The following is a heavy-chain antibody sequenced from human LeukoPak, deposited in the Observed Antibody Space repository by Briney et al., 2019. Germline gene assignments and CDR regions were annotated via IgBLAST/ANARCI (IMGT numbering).Heavy chain of an antibody. J-gene: IGHJ4*02. CDR1: GFTFSSYG. CDR2: IRYDGSNK. D-gene: IGHD1-26*01. Sequence: GGSLRLSCAASGFTFSSYGMHWVRQAPGKGLEWVAFIRYDGSNKYYADSVKGRFTISRDNSKNTLYLQMNSLRAEDTAVYYCAKDSQWGKVGTKGGYFDYWGQGTLVTVSS. CDR3: AKDSQWGKVGTKGGYFDY. V-gene: IGHV3-30*02.